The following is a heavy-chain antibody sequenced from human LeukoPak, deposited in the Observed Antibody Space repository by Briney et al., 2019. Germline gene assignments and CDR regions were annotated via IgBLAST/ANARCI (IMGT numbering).Heavy chain of an antibody. D-gene: IGHD1-14*01. Sequence: GGSLRLSCAASGFTFSSYSMNWVRQAPGKGLEWVSYISTSSSTIYYADSVKGRFTISTDNAKNSLSLQMSSLRDEDTAVYYCARDGQNLAPYGMDVWGQGTTVTVSS. CDR1: GFTFSSYS. CDR3: ARDGQNLAPYGMDV. J-gene: IGHJ6*02. V-gene: IGHV3-48*02. CDR2: ISTSSSTI.